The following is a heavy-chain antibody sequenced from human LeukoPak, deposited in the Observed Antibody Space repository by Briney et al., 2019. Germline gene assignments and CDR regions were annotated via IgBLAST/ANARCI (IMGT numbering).Heavy chain of an antibody. V-gene: IGHV4-39*01. CDR3: ARHRDPVAGSSDY. CDR1: GGSISSRSYY. J-gene: IGHJ4*02. D-gene: IGHD6-19*01. CDR2: IYYSGST. Sequence: SETLSLTCTVSGGSISSRSYYWGWIRQPPGKGLEWIGSIYYSGSTYYNPSLKSRVTISVDTSKNQFSLKLSSVTAADTAVYYCARHRDPVAGSSDYWGQGTLVTVSS.